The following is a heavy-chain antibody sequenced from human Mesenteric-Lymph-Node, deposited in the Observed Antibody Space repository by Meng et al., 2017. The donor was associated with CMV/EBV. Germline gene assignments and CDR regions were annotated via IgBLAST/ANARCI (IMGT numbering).Heavy chain of an antibody. Sequence: GGSLRLSGAASGFTVSSNYMSWVRQAPGKGLEWVSVIYSGGSTYYADSVKGRFTISRDNSKNTLYLQMTGLRPEDTAVYYCGGEPLAARPLAVEEWGQGTLVTVSS. V-gene: IGHV3-53*05. CDR1: GFTVSSNY. J-gene: IGHJ4*01. CDR3: GGEPLAARPLAVEE. D-gene: IGHD6-6*01. CDR2: IYSGGST.